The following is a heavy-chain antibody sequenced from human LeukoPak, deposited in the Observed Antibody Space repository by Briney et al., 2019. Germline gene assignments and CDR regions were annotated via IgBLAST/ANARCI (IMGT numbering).Heavy chain of an antibody. CDR1: GFSFSNAW. Sequence: GGSLRLSCAASGFSFSNAWMTWVRQAPGKGLEWVGRIKSKTDGGTTDYAAPVKGRFTISRDDSKNTLYLQMNSLKTEDTAVYYCTTRYSGSYYYFDYWGQGTLVTVSS. D-gene: IGHD1-26*01. CDR2: IKSKTDGGTT. J-gene: IGHJ4*02. CDR3: TTRYSGSYYYFDY. V-gene: IGHV3-15*01.